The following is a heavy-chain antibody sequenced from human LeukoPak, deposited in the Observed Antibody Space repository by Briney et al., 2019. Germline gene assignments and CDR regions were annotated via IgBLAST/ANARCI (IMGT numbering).Heavy chain of an antibody. Sequence: KTSETLSLTCTVSGGSISSYYWSWIRQPPAKGLEWIGYIYYSGSTNYNPSLKSRVTISVDTSKNQFSLKLSSVTAADTAVYYCARDRVGYCGGDCYFDAFDIWGQGTMVTVSS. CDR1: GGSISSYY. CDR2: IYYSGST. D-gene: IGHD2-21*02. CDR3: ARDRVGYCGGDCYFDAFDI. J-gene: IGHJ3*02. V-gene: IGHV4-59*01.